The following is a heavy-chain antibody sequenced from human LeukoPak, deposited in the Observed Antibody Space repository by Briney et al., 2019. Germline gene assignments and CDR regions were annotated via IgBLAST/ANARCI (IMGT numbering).Heavy chain of an antibody. Sequence: GGSLRLSCAASGFTFSSYAMSWVRQAPGKGLEWVSAISGSGGSTYYADSAKGRFTISRDNSKNTLYLQMNSLRAEDTAVYYCAKDGYSSGWSYFDYWGQGTLVTVSS. V-gene: IGHV3-23*01. J-gene: IGHJ4*02. CDR3: AKDGYSSGWSYFDY. CDR2: ISGSGGST. CDR1: GFTFSSYA. D-gene: IGHD6-19*01.